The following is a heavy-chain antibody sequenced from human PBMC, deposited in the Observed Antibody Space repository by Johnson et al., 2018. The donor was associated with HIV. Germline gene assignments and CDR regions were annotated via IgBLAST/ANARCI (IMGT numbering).Heavy chain of an antibody. V-gene: IGHV3-74*02. CDR3: AKSSDEYSSSSDAFDI. Sequence: VQLVESGGGSVQPGGSLRLSCAASGFTFSSYWMHWVRQAPGKGLMWVSNIKTDGSNTNYADSVKGRFTISRDNSKNTLYLQMNSLRAEDTAVYYCAKSSDEYSSSSDAFDIWGQGTMVTVSS. D-gene: IGHD6-6*01. J-gene: IGHJ3*02. CDR2: IKTDGSNT. CDR1: GFTFSSYW.